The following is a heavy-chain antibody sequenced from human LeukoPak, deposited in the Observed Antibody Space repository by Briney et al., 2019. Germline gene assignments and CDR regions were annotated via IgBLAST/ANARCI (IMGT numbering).Heavy chain of an antibody. D-gene: IGHD3-10*01. J-gene: IGHJ4*02. V-gene: IGHV4-30-4*01. Sequence: SQTLSLTCTVSGGSISSGDYYWSWIRQPPGQGLEWIGYIYYSGSTYYNPSLKSRVTISVDTSKNQFSLKLSSVTAADTAVYYCARGHRDYGSGSFPFDYWGQGTLVTVSS. CDR3: ARGHRDYGSGSFPFDY. CDR1: GGSISSGDYY. CDR2: IYYSGST.